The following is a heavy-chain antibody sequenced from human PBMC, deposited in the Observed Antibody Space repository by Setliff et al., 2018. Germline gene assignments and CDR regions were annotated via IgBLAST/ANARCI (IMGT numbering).Heavy chain of an antibody. CDR2: INHYGST. J-gene: IGHJ3*01. Sequence: SETLSLTCAAYGGTFSDYYWTWIRQPPGKGLEWVGEINHYGSTNYNPSLKSRVTISVDTSKNQFSLKLSSVTAEDTALYYCARPNCSGGDCYSSAFDVWGHGTTVTVS. D-gene: IGHD2-15*01. CDR3: ARPNCSGGDCYSSAFDV. V-gene: IGHV4-34*01. CDR1: GGTFSDYY.